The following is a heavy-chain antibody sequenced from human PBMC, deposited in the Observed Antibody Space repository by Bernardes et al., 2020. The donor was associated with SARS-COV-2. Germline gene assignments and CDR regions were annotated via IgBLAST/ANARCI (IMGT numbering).Heavy chain of an antibody. J-gene: IGHJ4*02. Sequence: SLRLSCAASGFIFSEYSMNWVRQAPGKGLEWVSYISSTSSTIYYADSVKGRFTISRDNAKNSLHLQMNSLRGEDTAVYYCTRGGYYDSNGYLDHWGQGALVTVSS. V-gene: IGHV3-48*01. D-gene: IGHD3-22*01. CDR1: GFIFSEYS. CDR2: ISSTSSTI. CDR3: TRGGYYDSNGYLDH.